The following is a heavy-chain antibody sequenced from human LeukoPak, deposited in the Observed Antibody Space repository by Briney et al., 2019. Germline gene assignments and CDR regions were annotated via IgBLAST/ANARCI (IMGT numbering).Heavy chain of an antibody. Sequence: ASVKVSCKASGYTFTAYYMNWVRQAPGQGLEWMGRINPNSGDTNYAQKFQGGVTMTRDTSISTAYMELSRLRSDDTAVYYCARTKVAVAGYYMDVWGKGTTVTISS. V-gene: IGHV1-2*06. J-gene: IGHJ6*03. CDR1: GYTFTAYY. D-gene: IGHD6-19*01. CDR2: INPNSGDT. CDR3: ARTKVAVAGYYMDV.